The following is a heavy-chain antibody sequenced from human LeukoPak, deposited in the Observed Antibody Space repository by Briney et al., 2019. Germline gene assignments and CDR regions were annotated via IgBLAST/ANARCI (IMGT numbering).Heavy chain of an antibody. D-gene: IGHD1-26*01. CDR2: ISWNSGSI. V-gene: IGHV3-9*01. CDR3: AKDLVGATNYYFDY. CDR1: GFTFDDYA. Sequence: PGRSLRLSCAASGFTFDDYAMPWVRQAPGKGLEWVSGISWNSGSIGYADSVKGRFTISRDNSKNTLYLQMNSLRAEDTAVYYCAKDLVGATNYYFDYWGQGTLVTVSS. J-gene: IGHJ4*02.